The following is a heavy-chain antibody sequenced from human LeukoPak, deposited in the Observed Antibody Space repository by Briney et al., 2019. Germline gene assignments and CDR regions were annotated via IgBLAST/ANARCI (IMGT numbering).Heavy chain of an antibody. CDR3: ARSPYYGFWSGYTDLNYYMDV. CDR2: IYYSGST. J-gene: IGHJ6*03. CDR1: GGSISSYY. D-gene: IGHD3-3*01. V-gene: IGHV4-59*01. Sequence: PSETLSLTCTVSGGSISSYYWSWIRQPPGKGLEWIGYIYYSGSTNYNPSLKSRVTISVDTSKNQFSLKLSSVTAADTAVYYCARSPYYGFWSGYTDLNYYMDVWGKGTTVTVSS.